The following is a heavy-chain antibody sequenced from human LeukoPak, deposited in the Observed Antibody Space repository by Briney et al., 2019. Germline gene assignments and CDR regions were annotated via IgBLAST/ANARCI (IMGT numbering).Heavy chain of an antibody. CDR3: ARGLNRGVYYYDSSGSYYFDY. V-gene: IGHV4-61*05. J-gene: IGHJ4*02. CDR1: GGSISTSNYY. CDR2: IFYSGST. D-gene: IGHD3-22*01. Sequence: SSETLSLTCTVSGGSISTSNYYWGWIRQPPGKGLEWIGNIFYSGSTNYNPSLKSRVTISVDTSKNQFSLKLSSVTAADTAVYYCARGLNRGVYYYDSSGSYYFDYWGQGTLVTVSS.